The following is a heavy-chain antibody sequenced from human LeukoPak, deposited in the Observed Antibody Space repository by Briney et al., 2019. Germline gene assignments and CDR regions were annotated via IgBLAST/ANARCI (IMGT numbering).Heavy chain of an antibody. V-gene: IGHV1-69*04. Sequence: ASVKVSCKASGGIFNTFVISWVRQAPGQGLELMGRIIPLLGLADYAQNFQGRVTITADKSTSTAYMELSSLRSEDTAVYYRARADSTLYGDYRGYFDPWGQGTLVTVSS. D-gene: IGHD4-17*01. CDR2: IIPLLGLA. J-gene: IGHJ5*02. CDR1: GGIFNTFV. CDR3: ARADSTLYGDYRGYFDP.